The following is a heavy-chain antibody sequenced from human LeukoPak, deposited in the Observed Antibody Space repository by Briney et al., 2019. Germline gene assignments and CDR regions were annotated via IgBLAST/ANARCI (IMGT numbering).Heavy chain of an antibody. D-gene: IGHD3-22*01. J-gene: IGHJ4*02. CDR2: IKQDGSEK. CDR1: GFTFSTYW. Sequence: GGSLRLSCAASGFTFSTYWMSWVRQAPGKGLEWVANIKQDGSEKYYVDSVKGRFTFSRDNSKNTLYLQMNSLRAEDTAVYYCARDSSGFDYWGQGTLVTVSS. V-gene: IGHV3-7*01. CDR3: ARDSSGFDY.